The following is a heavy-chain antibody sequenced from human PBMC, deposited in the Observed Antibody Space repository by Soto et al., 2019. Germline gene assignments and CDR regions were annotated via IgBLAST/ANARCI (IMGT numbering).Heavy chain of an antibody. J-gene: IGHJ4*02. CDR2: ISYDGSNK. D-gene: IGHD6-19*01. CDR1: GFTFSSYA. V-gene: IGHV3-30-3*01. CDR3: AREIGSSGAYFDY. Sequence: PGGSLRLSCAASGFTFSSYAMHWVRQAPGKGLEWVAVISYDGSNKYYADSVKGRFTISRDNSKNTLYLQMNSLRAEDTAVYYCAREIGSSGAYFDYWGQGTLVTVSS.